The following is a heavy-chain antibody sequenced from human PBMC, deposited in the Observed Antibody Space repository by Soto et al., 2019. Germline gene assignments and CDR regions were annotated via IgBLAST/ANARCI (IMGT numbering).Heavy chain of an antibody. J-gene: IGHJ5*02. CDR3: AREVVEVAETTSLWLDP. V-gene: IGHV1-8*01. CDR2: MNTTPNTT. Sequence: ASVKVSCKASGYTFTSYDIHWVRQATGQGLEWMGWMNTTPNTTDCAQKFQVRVTLTWNTSISTAYMELSSLKFDDTAVYYCAREVVEVAETTSLWLDPWGLGTLVTVSS. CDR1: GYTFTSYD. D-gene: IGHD2-15*01.